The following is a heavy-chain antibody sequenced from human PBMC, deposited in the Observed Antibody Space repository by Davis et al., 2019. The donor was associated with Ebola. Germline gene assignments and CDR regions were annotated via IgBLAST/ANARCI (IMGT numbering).Heavy chain of an antibody. CDR1: GFTLSSYT. CDR3: TTWLVNHFDH. CDR2: ISDGGTNT. J-gene: IGHJ4*02. V-gene: IGHV3-23*01. D-gene: IGHD6-19*01. Sequence: GESLKISCAASGFTLSSYTMNWVRQAPGKGLEWVSTISDGGTNTHYADSVKGRFTISRDDSKNTVYLQMNTLRAEDTAVYYCTTWLVNHFDHWGQGTLVTVSS.